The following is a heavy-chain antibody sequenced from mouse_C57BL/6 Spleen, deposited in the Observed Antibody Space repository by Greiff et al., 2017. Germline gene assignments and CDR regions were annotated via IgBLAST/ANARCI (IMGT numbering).Heavy chain of an antibody. CDR3: ARQGITTVVAWYFDV. V-gene: IGHV5-6*01. Sequence: EVQLVESGGDLVKPGGSLKLSCAASGFTFSSYGMSWVRQTPDKRLEWVATISSGGSYTYYPDSVKGRVTISRDNAKNTLYLQMSSLKSEDTAMYYCARQGITTVVAWYFDVWGTGTTVTVSS. CDR1: GFTFSSYG. D-gene: IGHD1-1*01. CDR2: ISSGGSYT. J-gene: IGHJ1*03.